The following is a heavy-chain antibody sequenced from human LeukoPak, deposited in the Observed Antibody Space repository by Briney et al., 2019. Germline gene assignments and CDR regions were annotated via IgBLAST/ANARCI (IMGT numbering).Heavy chain of an antibody. Sequence: PGRSLRLSCAASGFTFDNYAMHWVRQAPGKGLEWVSGISWNSGSIVYADSVKGRFTISRDNAKNSLYLQMSSLRVEDLALYYCVKAPSQHFWSGYTYWYSDLWGRGTLVTVAS. CDR3: VKAPSQHFWSGYTYWYSDL. D-gene: IGHD3-3*02. J-gene: IGHJ2*01. V-gene: IGHV3-9*03. CDR2: ISWNSGSI. CDR1: GFTFDNYA.